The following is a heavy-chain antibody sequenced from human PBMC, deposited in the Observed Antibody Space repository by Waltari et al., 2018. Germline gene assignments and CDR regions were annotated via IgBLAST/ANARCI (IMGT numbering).Heavy chain of an antibody. CDR2: ISSSGSTI. Sequence: VQLVESGGGLVQHGGSLRLSCAASGFSLSSYSMNWVRQAPGRGLEWVSYISSSGSTIYYADSVKGRFTISRDSAKNSLYLQMNSLRDEDTAVYYCARVVARDWGQGTLVTVSS. CDR1: GFSLSSYS. CDR3: ARVVARD. V-gene: IGHV3-48*02. J-gene: IGHJ4*02.